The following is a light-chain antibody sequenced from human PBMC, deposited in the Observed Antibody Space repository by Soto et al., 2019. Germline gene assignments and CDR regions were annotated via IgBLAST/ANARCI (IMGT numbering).Light chain of an antibody. CDR1: QSVSNRY. V-gene: IGKV3-20*01. Sequence: EIVLTQSPGTLSLSPGERATLSCRASQSVSNRYLAWYQQKPGQAPRLLMYGASSRATGIADRFSGSGSGTVFTLTISRLEPEDFAVYYCQQYGSSPRTFGQGTKVEIK. J-gene: IGKJ1*01. CDR3: QQYGSSPRT. CDR2: GAS.